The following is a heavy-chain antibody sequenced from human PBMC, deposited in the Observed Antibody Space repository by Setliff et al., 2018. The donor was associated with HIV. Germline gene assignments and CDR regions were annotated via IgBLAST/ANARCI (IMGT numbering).Heavy chain of an antibody. Sequence: PSETLSLTCTVSGGSISSGSYYWSWIRQPAGKGLEWIGRIYTTGITNYIPSLKSRVTISLDTSKNQFSLKLTSVTAADTAVYYCAREYCSAGSCYSGRWGQGMLVTVSS. CDR1: GGSISSGSYY. V-gene: IGHV4-61*02. D-gene: IGHD2-15*01. CDR3: AREYCSAGSCYSGR. J-gene: IGHJ4*02. CDR2: IYTTGIT.